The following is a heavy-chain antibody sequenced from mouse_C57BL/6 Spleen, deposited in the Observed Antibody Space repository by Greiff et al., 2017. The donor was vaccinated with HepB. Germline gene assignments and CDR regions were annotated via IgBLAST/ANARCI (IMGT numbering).Heavy chain of an antibody. Sequence: DVQLVESGPGLVKPSQSLSLTCSVTGYSITSGYYWNWIRQFPGNKLEWMGYISYDGSNNYNPSLKNRISITRDTSKNQFFLKLNSVTTEDTATYYCARVGSLFDYWGQGTTLTVSS. J-gene: IGHJ2*01. CDR3: ARVGSLFDY. D-gene: IGHD1-1*02. CDR2: ISYDGSN. CDR1: GYSITSGYY. V-gene: IGHV3-6*01.